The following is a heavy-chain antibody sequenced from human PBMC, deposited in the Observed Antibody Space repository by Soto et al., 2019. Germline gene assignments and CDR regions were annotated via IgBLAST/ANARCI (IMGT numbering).Heavy chain of an antibody. J-gene: IGHJ3*02. V-gene: IGHV3-53*04. CDR1: GFTVSSNY. CDR3: ASGYSGYDYSNAFDI. CDR2: IYSGGST. Sequence: PGGSLRLXCAASGFTVSSNYMNWVRQAPGKGLEWVSVIYSGGSTYYADSVKGRFTISRHNSRNTLYLQMNSLRAEDTAVYYCASGYSGYDYSNAFDIWGQGKMVTVSS. D-gene: IGHD5-12*01.